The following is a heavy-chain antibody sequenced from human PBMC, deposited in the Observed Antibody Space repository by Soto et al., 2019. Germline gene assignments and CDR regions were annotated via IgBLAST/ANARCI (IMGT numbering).Heavy chain of an antibody. V-gene: IGHV4-31*08. D-gene: IGHD3-10*01. CDR2: IYYSGST. J-gene: IGHJ6*02. Sequence: SETLSLTCTVSGGSISSGGYYWSWIRQHPGKGLEWIGYIYYSGSTYYNPSLKSRVTISKDTSKNQVVLTMTNMDPVDTATYYCARKRVFGSPRNQRIYGMDVWGQGTTVTVSS. CDR1: GGSISSGGYY. CDR3: ARKRVFGSPRNQRIYGMDV.